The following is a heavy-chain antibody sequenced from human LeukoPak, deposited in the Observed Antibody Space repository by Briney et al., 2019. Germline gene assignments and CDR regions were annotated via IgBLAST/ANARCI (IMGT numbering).Heavy chain of an antibody. CDR3: VKATYCSGGSCYSYYFDY. CDR1: GFTFSSYA. J-gene: IGHJ4*02. V-gene: IGHV3-64D*06. D-gene: IGHD2-15*01. CDR2: ISSNGGST. Sequence: GGSLRLSCSASGFTFSSYAMHWVRQAPGKGLEYVSAISSNGGSTYYADSVKGRFTISRDNSKNTLYLRMSSLRAEDTAVYYCVKATYCSGGSCYSYYFDYWGQGTLVTVSS.